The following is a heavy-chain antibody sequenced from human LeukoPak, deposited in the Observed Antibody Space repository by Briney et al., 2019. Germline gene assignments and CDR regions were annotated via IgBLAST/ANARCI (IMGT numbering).Heavy chain of an antibody. Sequence: SETLSLTCAVYGGSFSGYYWSWIRRPPGKGLEWIGEINHSGSTNYNPSLKSRVTISVDTSKNQFSLKLRSVTAADTAVYYCARARTYGDFYFDYWGQGTLVTVSS. D-gene: IGHD4-17*01. J-gene: IGHJ4*02. V-gene: IGHV4-34*01. CDR3: ARARTYGDFYFDY. CDR1: GGSFSGYY. CDR2: INHSGST.